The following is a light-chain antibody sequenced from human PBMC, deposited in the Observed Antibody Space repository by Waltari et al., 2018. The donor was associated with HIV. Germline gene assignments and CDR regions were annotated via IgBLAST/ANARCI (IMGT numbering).Light chain of an antibody. V-gene: IGKV1-5*03. CDR3: QQYNSYSTWT. CDR2: NES. CDR1: QSISSW. J-gene: IGKJ1*01. Sequence: EIQMTQSPSTLSASVGARVPLTCRASQSISSWLAGYQQKPGKAPKLLIYNESSLESGVPSRFSGSGSGTEVTLTISSLQPDDFATYYCQQYNSYSTWTFVQGTKVEIK.